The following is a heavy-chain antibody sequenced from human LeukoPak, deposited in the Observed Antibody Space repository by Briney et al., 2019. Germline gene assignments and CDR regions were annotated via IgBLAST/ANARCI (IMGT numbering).Heavy chain of an antibody. V-gene: IGHV1-3*01. Sequence: GASVKVSCKASGYTFTSYAMHWVRQAPGQRLEWMGWINAGNGNTKYSQKFQGRVTITRDASASTAYMELSSLRSEDTAVYYCASDTIAVAGEGAFDIWGQGTMVTVSS. CDR2: INAGNGNT. D-gene: IGHD6-19*01. J-gene: IGHJ3*02. CDR3: ASDTIAVAGEGAFDI. CDR1: GYTFTSYA.